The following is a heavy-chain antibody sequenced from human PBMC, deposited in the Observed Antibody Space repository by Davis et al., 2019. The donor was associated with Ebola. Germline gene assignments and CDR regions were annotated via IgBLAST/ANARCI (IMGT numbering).Heavy chain of an antibody. D-gene: IGHD1-26*01. CDR3: ARIRRAATTGMDY. J-gene: IGHJ4*02. CDR2: VDWDGDK. V-gene: IGHV2-70*01. Sequence: SWIRQPPGKALEWLALVDWDGDKYYSPSLKTRLTISKDASKDQVVLTVTNMDPVDTATYYCARIRRAATTGMDYWGQGTLVTVPS.